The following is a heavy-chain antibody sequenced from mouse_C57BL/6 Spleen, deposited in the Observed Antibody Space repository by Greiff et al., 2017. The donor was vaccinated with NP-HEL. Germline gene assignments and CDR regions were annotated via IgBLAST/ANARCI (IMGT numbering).Heavy chain of an antibody. Sequence: VKVVESGAELARPGASVKLSCKASGYTFTSYGISWVKQRTGQGLEWIGEIYPRSGNTYYNEKFKGKATLTADKSSSTAYMELRSLTSEDSAVYFCARPYLYWGQGTLVTVSA. D-gene: IGHD6-5*01. CDR2: IYPRSGNT. CDR3: ARPYLY. J-gene: IGHJ3*01. V-gene: IGHV1-81*01. CDR1: GYTFTSYG.